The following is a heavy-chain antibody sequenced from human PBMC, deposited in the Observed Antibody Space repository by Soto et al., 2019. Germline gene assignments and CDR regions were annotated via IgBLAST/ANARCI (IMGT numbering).Heavy chain of an antibody. CDR1: GFTFSSYA. V-gene: IGHV3-64*01. J-gene: IGHJ6*03. D-gene: IGHD4-17*01. Sequence: GGSLRLSCAASGFTFSSYAMHWVRQAPGKGLEYVSAISSNGGSTYYANSVKGRFTISRDNSKNTLYLQMGSLRAEDMAVYYCARVPGGKDYGDYEEIPPFGVNYYYYMDVWGKGTTVTVSS. CDR3: ARVPGGKDYGDYEEIPPFGVNYYYYMDV. CDR2: ISSNGGST.